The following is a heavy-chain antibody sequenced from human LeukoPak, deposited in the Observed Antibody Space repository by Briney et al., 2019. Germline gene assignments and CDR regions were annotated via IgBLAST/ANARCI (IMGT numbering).Heavy chain of an antibody. CDR3: ARGRIAARNWFDP. CDR1: GGSFSGYY. V-gene: IGHV4-34*01. Sequence: SGTLSLTCAVYGGSFSGYYWSWIRQPPGKGLEWIGEINHSGSTNYNPSLKSRVPISVDTSKNQFSLKLSSVTAADTAVYYCARGRIAARNWFDPWGQGTLVTVSS. J-gene: IGHJ5*02. CDR2: INHSGST. D-gene: IGHD6-6*01.